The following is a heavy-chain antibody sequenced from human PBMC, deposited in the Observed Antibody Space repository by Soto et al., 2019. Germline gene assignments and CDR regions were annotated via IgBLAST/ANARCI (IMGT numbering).Heavy chain of an antibody. CDR2: ISWDGGST. D-gene: IGHD3-10*01. V-gene: IGHV3-43*01. CDR3: AKDLWFGELSRYYYGMDV. Sequence: EVQLVESGGVVVQPGGSLRLSCAASGFTFDDYTMHWVRQAPGKGLEWVALISWDGGSTYYADSVKGRFTISRDNSKNSLYLQMNSLRTEDTALYYCAKDLWFGELSRYYYGMDVWGQGTTVTVSS. CDR1: GFTFDDYT. J-gene: IGHJ6*02.